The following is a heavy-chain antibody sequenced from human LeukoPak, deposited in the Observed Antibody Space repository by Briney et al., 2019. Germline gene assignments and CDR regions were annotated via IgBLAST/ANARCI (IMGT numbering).Heavy chain of an antibody. D-gene: IGHD3-10*01. Sequence: GGSLRLSCAASGFTFSDYNMRWIRQAPGKGLEWVSSISRSGSTKYYADSVKGRFTISRDNAKNSLYLQMNSLRAEDTAVYYCARDLGGGSGSYRRLYFDYWGQGTLVTVSS. CDR3: ARDLGGGSGSYRRLYFDY. J-gene: IGHJ4*02. CDR2: ISRSGSTK. CDR1: GFTFSDYN. V-gene: IGHV3-11*04.